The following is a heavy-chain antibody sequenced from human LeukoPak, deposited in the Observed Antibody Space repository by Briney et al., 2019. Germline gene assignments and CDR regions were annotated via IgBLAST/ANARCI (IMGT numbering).Heavy chain of an antibody. CDR3: ARDGGWHRFDY. V-gene: IGHV3-7*03. CDR1: GFTFRSPW. CDR2: INEDGSQK. J-gene: IGHJ4*02. Sequence: GGSLRLSCVESGFTFRSPWMAWLRQAPEKGLEWVANINEDGSQKYYLGSVTGRFTISRDNAKNSLYLQMNSLSAEDTAMYYCARDGGWHRFDYWGQGTLVIVSS. D-gene: IGHD6-19*01.